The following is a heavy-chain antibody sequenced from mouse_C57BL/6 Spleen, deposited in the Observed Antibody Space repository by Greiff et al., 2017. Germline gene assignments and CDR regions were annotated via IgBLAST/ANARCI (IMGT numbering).Heavy chain of an antibody. CDR1: GYTFTDYE. D-gene: IGHD1-1*01. V-gene: IGHV1-15*01. Sequence: QVQLQQSGAELVRPGASVTLSCKASGYTFTDYEMHWVKQTPVHGLEWIGAIDPETGGTAYNQKFKGKAILTADKSSSTAYMELRSLTSEDSAVYYCTRIRYGSSYSAWFAYWGQGTLVTVSA. CDR2: IDPETGGT. CDR3: TRIRYGSSYSAWFAY. J-gene: IGHJ3*01.